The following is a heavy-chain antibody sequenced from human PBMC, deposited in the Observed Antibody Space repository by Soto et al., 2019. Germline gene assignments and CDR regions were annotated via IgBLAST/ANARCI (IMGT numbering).Heavy chain of an antibody. Sequence: GGSLRLSCAASGFTFSSYSMNWVRQAPGKGLEWVSYISSSSSTIYYADSVKGRFTISRDNAKNSLYLQMNSLRAEDTAVYYCARVRATMVRGVEYWFDPWGQGTLVTVSS. CDR2: ISSSSSTI. CDR1: GFTFSSYS. V-gene: IGHV3-48*01. CDR3: ARVRATMVRGVEYWFDP. D-gene: IGHD3-10*01. J-gene: IGHJ5*02.